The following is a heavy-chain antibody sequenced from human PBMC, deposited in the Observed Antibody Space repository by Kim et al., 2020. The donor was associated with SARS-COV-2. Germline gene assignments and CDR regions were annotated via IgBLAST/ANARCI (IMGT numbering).Heavy chain of an antibody. J-gene: IGHJ5*02. V-gene: IGHV3-30*18. CDR2: ISYDGSNK. CDR3: AKDTFAT. D-gene: IGHD2-21*01. CDR1: GFTFSSYG. Sequence: GGSLRLSCAASGFTFSSYGMHWVRQAPGKGLEWVAVISYDGSNKYYADSVKGRFTISRDNSKNTLYLQMNSLRAEYTAVYYCAKDTFATWGQGTLVTVSS.